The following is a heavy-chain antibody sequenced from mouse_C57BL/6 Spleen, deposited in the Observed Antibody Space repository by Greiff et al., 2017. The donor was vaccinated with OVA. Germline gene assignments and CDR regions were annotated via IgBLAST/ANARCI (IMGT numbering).Heavy chain of an antibody. Sequence: EVQLQQSGPELVKPGASVTISCTASGYSFTGYYMNWVKQSPEKSLEWIGEINPSTGGTTYNQKFKAKATLTVDKSSSTAYMQLKSLTSDDSAVYYCARRRSDYGSSYNSIGYWGQGTTLTVSS. J-gene: IGHJ2*01. CDR1: GYSFTGYY. D-gene: IGHD1-1*01. CDR3: ARRRSDYGSSYNSIGY. CDR2: INPSTGGT. V-gene: IGHV1-42*01.